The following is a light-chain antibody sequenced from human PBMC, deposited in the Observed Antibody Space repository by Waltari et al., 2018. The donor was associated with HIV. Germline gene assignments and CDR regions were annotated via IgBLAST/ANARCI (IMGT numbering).Light chain of an antibody. CDR1: QSVSSSY. V-gene: IGKV3-20*01. CDR2: GAS. J-gene: IGKJ1*01. Sequence: EIVLTQSPGTLSLSPGERATPSCRASQSVSSSYLAWYQQKPGQAPRLLIYGASSRATGIPDRFSGSGSGTDFTLTISRLEPEDFAMYFCQQYGSSPTWTFGQGTKVEIK. CDR3: QQYGSSPTWT.